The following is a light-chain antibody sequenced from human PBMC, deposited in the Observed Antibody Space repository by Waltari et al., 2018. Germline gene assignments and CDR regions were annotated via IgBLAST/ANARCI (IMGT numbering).Light chain of an antibody. Sequence: IVLTQSPGTLSLSPGERATLSCRASQSVSSTFLAWYQQRPGQAHRLLIYGTSNRATGIPDRFSGSGSGTDFTLTISRLEPEDFAVYYCQQYDSSPSIYTFGPGTKVDVK. CDR3: QQYDSSPSIYT. CDR1: QSVSSTF. V-gene: IGKV3-20*01. J-gene: IGKJ3*01. CDR2: GTS.